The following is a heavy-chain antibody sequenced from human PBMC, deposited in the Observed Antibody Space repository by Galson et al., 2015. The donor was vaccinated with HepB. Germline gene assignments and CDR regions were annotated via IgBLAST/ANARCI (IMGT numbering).Heavy chain of an antibody. J-gene: IGHJ5*02. CDR1: GYTFTGYY. Sequence: SVKVSCKASGYTFTGYYMHWVRQAPGQGLEWMGWINPNSGGTNYAQKFQGRVTMTRDTSISTAYMELSRLRSDDTAVYYCARDRFTMVRGVIIKDPYNWFDPWGQGTLVTVSS. V-gene: IGHV1-2*02. CDR3: ARDRFTMVRGVIIKDPYNWFDP. D-gene: IGHD3-10*01. CDR2: INPNSGGT.